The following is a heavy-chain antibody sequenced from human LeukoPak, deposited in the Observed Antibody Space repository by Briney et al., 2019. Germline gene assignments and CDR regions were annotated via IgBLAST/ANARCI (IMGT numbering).Heavy chain of an antibody. V-gene: IGHV3-66*01. D-gene: IGHD3-22*01. J-gene: IGHJ3*02. CDR2: IYSSGSA. CDR1: GFTVSSNY. CDR3: ARVVAIINTSDAFDI. Sequence: GGSLRLSCVASGFTVSSNYMSWVRQAPGRGLEWVSVIYSSGSAYYPDSVKGRFTISRDNSKNTIYLQMNSLRAEDTAVYYCARVVAIINTSDAFDIWGQGTMVTVSS.